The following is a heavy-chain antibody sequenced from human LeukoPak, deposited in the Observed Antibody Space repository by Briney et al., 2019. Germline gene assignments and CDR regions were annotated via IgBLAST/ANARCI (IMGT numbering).Heavy chain of an antibody. CDR2: LSGNGGNK. CDR3: ARDPNGSGPDFDC. J-gene: IGHJ4*02. CDR1: GFAFSSHA. V-gene: IGHV3-23*01. D-gene: IGHD3-10*01. Sequence: PGGSLRLSCAASGFAFSSHAMNWVRQAPGKGLEWVSGLSGNGGNKYYADSVKGRFTISRDNSKNTLYLQMNSLRAEDTAIYYCARDPNGSGPDFDCWGQGTLVIVSS.